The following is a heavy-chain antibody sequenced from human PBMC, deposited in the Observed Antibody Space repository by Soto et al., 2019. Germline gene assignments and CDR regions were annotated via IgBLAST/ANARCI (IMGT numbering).Heavy chain of an antibody. CDR1: GDTFTNYY. V-gene: IGHV1-46*01. J-gene: IGHJ4*02. Sequence: QVHLVQSGAEVKKPGASVKASCKASGDTFTNYYLHWVRQAPGQGLEWMGKIHPNDGRTSSAQRFQGRVTMTRDADTNTVFMELNRLRSADAAVYYFARAITEFDCWGPGTLITVSS. CDR2: IHPNDGRT. CDR3: ARAITEFDC.